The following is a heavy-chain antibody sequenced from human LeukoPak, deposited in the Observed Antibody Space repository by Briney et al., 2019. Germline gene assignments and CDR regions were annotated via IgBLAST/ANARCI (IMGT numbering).Heavy chain of an antibody. CDR3: AKAPVTSCRGAYCYPFDS. CDR2: IDSDGSST. J-gene: IGHJ4*02. Sequence: GGSLRLSCAASGFTFKNYWMHSVRQAPGKGLVWVSRIDSDGSSTNYADSVKGRFTISRDNAKNTLYLQMNSLRAEDAAVYFCAKAPVTSCRGAYCYPFDSWGQGTLVTVSS. CDR1: GFTFKNYW. V-gene: IGHV3-74*01. D-gene: IGHD2-21*01.